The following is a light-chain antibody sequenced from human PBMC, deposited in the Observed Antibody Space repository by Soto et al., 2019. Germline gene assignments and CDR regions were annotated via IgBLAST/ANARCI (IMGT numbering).Light chain of an antibody. Sequence: EIVMTQSPATLSVSPGERATLSCRASQYISTDLAWYQQKPGQAPRLLIYGASTRATGIPAKFSGSGSGTEFSLTITNLQSEDFAIYYCQQYNKWPPLTFGGGTKVEIK. J-gene: IGKJ4*01. CDR3: QQYNKWPPLT. V-gene: IGKV3-15*01. CDR2: GAS. CDR1: QYISTD.